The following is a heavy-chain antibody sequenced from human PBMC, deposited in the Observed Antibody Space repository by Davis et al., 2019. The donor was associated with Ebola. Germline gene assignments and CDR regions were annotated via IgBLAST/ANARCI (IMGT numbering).Heavy chain of an antibody. CDR3: ARDQGDCSSSSCQGWFDP. J-gene: IGHJ5*02. CDR2: MYYSGNS. CDR1: GASISRHY. Sequence: SQTLSLTCGVSGASISRHYWSWIRQPPGKGLEWIGYMYYSGNSNYNPSLKSRVTISVDTSKNQFSLKLSSVTAADTAVYYCARDQGDCSSSSCQGWFDPWGQGTLVTVSS. V-gene: IGHV4-59*11. D-gene: IGHD2-2*01.